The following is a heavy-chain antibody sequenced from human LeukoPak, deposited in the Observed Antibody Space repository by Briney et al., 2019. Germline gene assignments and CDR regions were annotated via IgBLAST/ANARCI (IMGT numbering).Heavy chain of an antibody. Sequence: KPSETLSPTCTVSGGSISSGGYYWSWIRQHPGKGLEWIGYIYYSGSTYYNPSLKSRVTISVDTSKNQFSLKLSSVTAADTAVYYCARVLAAAGIYYFDYWGQGTLVTVSS. CDR1: GGSISSGGYY. J-gene: IGHJ4*02. CDR2: IYYSGST. CDR3: ARVLAAAGIYYFDY. D-gene: IGHD6-13*01. V-gene: IGHV4-31*03.